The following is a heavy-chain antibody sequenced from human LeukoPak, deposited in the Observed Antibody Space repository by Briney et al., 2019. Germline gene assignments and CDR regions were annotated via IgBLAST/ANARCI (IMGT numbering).Heavy chain of an antibody. CDR2: IYYSGST. J-gene: IGHJ4*02. D-gene: IGHD1-26*01. V-gene: IGHV4-59*01. Sequence: SETLSLTCTVSGGSISSYHWSWIRQPPGKGLEWIGYIYYSGSTNYNPSLKSRVTISVDTSKNQFSLKLSSVTAADTAVYYCARSYSGSYGSDYWGQGTLVSVSS. CDR3: ARSYSGSYGSDY. CDR1: GGSISSYH.